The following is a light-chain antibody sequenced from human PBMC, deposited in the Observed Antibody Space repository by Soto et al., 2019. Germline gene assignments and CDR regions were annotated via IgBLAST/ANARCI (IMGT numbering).Light chain of an antibody. CDR1: SSDVGGYNY. J-gene: IGLJ2*01. V-gene: IGLV2-14*03. Sequence: QSALTQPASVSGSPGQSITISCTGTSSDVGGYNYVSWYQQHPGKAPKLMIYDVSSRPSGVSNRFSGSKSGNTASLTISGLQPEDEADYYCSSYTGSSTQLFGGGTKLTVL. CDR2: DVS. CDR3: SSYTGSSTQL.